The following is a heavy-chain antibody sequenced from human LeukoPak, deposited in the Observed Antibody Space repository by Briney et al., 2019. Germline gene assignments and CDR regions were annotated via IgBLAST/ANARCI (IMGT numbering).Heavy chain of an antibody. D-gene: IGHD5-24*01. Sequence: PGGSLRLSCAASGFTFSSYAMSWVRQAPGKGLEWVSAISGSGGSTYYADSVKGRFTISRDNSKNTLCLQMNSLRAEDTAVYYCAKGAASVEMAIADYWGQGTLVTVSS. CDR2: ISGSGGST. V-gene: IGHV3-23*01. J-gene: IGHJ4*02. CDR1: GFTFSSYA. CDR3: AKGAASVEMAIADY.